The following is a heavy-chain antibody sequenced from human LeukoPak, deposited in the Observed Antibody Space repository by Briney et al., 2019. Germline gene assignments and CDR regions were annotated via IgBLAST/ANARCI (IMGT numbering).Heavy chain of an antibody. J-gene: IGHJ4*02. CDR2: ISSSSSYI. CDR3: ARDAFAPTIFGVVTRREIDY. D-gene: IGHD3-3*01. CDR1: GCTFSSYS. Sequence: GGSLRLSCADSGCTFSSYSMNWVRQAPGKGLEWVSSISSSSSYIYYADSVKGRFTISRDNAKSSLYMQMNSLRAEDTAVYYCARDAFAPTIFGVVTRREIDYWGQGTLVTVSS. V-gene: IGHV3-21*01.